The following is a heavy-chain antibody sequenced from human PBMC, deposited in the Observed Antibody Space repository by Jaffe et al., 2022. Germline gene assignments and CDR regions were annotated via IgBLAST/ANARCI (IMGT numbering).Heavy chain of an antibody. CDR1: GGSISNSSYY. V-gene: IGHV4-39*01. Sequence: QLELQESGPGLVKPSETLSLTCTVSGGSISNSSYYWGWIRQSPGKGLQWIGSVYYSGSAYYNPSLKSRVTISRDTSKNQFFLKLSSLSAADTAVYYCARQRWEIGVALASRWFDPWGQGILVTVSS. CDR3: ARQRWEIGVALASRWFDP. CDR2: VYYSGSA. J-gene: IGHJ5*02. D-gene: IGHD3-3*01.